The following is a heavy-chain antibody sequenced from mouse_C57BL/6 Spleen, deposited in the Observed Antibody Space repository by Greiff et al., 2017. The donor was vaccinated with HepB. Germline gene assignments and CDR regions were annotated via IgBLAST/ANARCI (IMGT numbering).Heavy chain of an antibody. CDR3: ALYDYDGKAWFVY. CDR2: IDPSDSET. J-gene: IGHJ3*01. CDR1: GYTFTSYW. D-gene: IGHD2-4*01. V-gene: IGHV1-52*01. Sequence: QVQLQQPGAELVRPGSSAKLSCKASGYTFTSYWMHWVKQRPIQGLEWIGNIDPSDSETHYNQKFKDKATLTVDKSSSTAYMQLSSLTSEDSAVYYCALYDYDGKAWFVYWGQGTLVTVSA.